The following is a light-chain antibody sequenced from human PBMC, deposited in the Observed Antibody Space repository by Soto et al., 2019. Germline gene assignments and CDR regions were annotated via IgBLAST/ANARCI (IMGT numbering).Light chain of an antibody. CDR2: DAS. V-gene: IGKV3-11*01. Sequence: EIVLTQSPATLSLSPGERATLSCRASQSVSNYLAWYQQQPGQAPRLLLYDASNRATGIPARFSGSGSGTDFNLTITSLEPEDFAVYYCQQRSNWPLLTFGGGTKVEIK. CDR3: QQRSNWPLLT. CDR1: QSVSNY. J-gene: IGKJ4*01.